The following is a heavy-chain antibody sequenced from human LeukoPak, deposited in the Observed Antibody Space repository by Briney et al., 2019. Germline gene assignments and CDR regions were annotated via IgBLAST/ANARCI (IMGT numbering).Heavy chain of an antibody. CDR1: GYTFSDYY. Sequence: ASVTVSFTSSGYTFSDYYIHWVRQAPGQGLEWMGSIHPNSDDTNYSQKFQGRVTMTRDTSMKTAYMELSRLTSDDTAVYYCARDSSGPLNWFDPWGQGTLVTVSS. J-gene: IGHJ5*02. CDR3: ARDSSGPLNWFDP. D-gene: IGHD6-25*01. CDR2: IHPNSDDT. V-gene: IGHV1-2*02.